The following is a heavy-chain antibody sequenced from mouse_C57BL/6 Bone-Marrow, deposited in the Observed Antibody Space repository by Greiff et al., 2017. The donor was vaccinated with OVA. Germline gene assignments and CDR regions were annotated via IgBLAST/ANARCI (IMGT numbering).Heavy chain of an antibody. CDR3: ARGSSGYICWFAY. CDR1: GYAFSSSW. D-gene: IGHD3-2*02. Sequence: VKLMESGPELVKPGASVKISCKASGYAFSSSWMNWVKQRPGKGLEWIGRIYPGDGDTNYNGKFKGKATLTADKSSSTAYMQLSSLTSEDSAVYFCARGSSGYICWFAYWGQGTLVTVSA. CDR2: IYPGDGDT. J-gene: IGHJ3*01. V-gene: IGHV1-82*01.